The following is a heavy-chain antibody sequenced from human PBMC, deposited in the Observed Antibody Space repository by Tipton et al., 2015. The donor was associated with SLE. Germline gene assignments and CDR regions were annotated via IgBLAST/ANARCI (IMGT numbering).Heavy chain of an antibody. V-gene: IGHV4-39*07. CDR2: IYYTGTTT. J-gene: IGHJ4*02. CDR3: ARSAGYGSSWAHFDY. Sequence: TLSLTCTVSGGSVSSSSKYWAWIRQPPGKGLEWIGSIYYTGTTTYYNPSLKSRVTISVDTSKNQFSLKLSSVTAADTAVYYCARSAGYGSSWAHFDYWGQGTLVTVSS. CDR1: GGSVSSSSKY. D-gene: IGHD6-13*01.